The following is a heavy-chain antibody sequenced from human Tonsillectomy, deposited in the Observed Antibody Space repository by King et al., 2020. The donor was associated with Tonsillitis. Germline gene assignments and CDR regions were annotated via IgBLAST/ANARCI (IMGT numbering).Heavy chain of an antibody. V-gene: IGHV4-38-2*02. CDR3: ARDFDYGGNSGNWYFDL. J-gene: IGHJ2*01. D-gene: IGHD4-23*01. CDR1: GYSISSGYY. Sequence: VQLQESGPGLVKPSETLSLTCTVSGYSISSGYYWGWIRQPPGKGLEWIGSIYHSGSTYYNPSLKSRVTISVDTPKNPFSLKLSSVTAADTAVYYCARDFDYGGNSGNWYFDLWGRGTLVTVSS. CDR2: IYHSGST.